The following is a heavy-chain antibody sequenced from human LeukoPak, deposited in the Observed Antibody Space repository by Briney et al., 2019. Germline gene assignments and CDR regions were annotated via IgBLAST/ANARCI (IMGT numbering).Heavy chain of an antibody. CDR2: ISTNGGST. D-gene: IGHD1-26*01. V-gene: IGHV3-64*01. CDR3: ASGLRGTYDY. Sequence: PGGSLRLSCAASGFTFNTFGMCWLRQAPGKGLEYVSAISTNGGSTYYANSVKGRFTISRDKSKNTVYLQMDSLRAEDTAVYYCASGLRGTYDYWGQGTPVTVSS. J-gene: IGHJ4*02. CDR1: GFTFNTFG.